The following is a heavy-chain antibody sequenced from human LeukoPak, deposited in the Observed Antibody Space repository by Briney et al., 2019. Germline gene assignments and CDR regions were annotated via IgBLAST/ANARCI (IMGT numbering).Heavy chain of an antibody. J-gene: IGHJ3*02. CDR1: GGSISSGSYY. V-gene: IGHV4-61*02. CDR2: IYTSGST. Sequence: SETLSLTCTVSGGSISSGSYYWSWIRQPAGKGLEWIGRIYTSGSTNYNPSLKSRVTISVDTSKNQFSLKLSSVTAADTAVYYCARDDVGSYAREGAFDIWGQGTMVTVSS. CDR3: ARDDVGSYAREGAFDI. D-gene: IGHD1-26*01.